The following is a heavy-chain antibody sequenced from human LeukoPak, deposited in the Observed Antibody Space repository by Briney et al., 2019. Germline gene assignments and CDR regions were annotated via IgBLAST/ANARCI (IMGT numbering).Heavy chain of an antibody. D-gene: IGHD6-13*01. V-gene: IGHV1-18*01. CDR2: ISAYNGNT. CDR3: AREVPGEQQLVSFSWFDP. J-gene: IGHJ5*02. CDR1: GYTFTSYG. Sequence: ASVKVSCKASGYTFTSYGISWVRQAPGQGLEWMGWISAYNGNTNYAQKRQGRVTMTTDTSTSTAYMELRSLRSDDTAVYYCAREVPGEQQLVSFSWFDPWGQGTLVTVSS.